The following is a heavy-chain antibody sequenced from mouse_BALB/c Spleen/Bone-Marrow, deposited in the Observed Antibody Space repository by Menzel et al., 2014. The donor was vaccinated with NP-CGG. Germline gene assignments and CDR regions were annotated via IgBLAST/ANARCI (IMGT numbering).Heavy chain of an antibody. J-gene: IGHJ4*01. CDR1: GFTSIDYY. CDR2: IRNRANGYTT. Sequence: EVQLVESGGGLVQPGGSLRLSCEASGFTSIDYYMTWVRQPPGKALEWLGFIRNRANGYTTEYSASVKGRFTISRDISQSILDLQMNTLRAEDSAAYYCARETGYAYGNFAMDYWGQGTSVTVSS. V-gene: IGHV7-3*02. CDR3: ARETGYAYGNFAMDY. D-gene: IGHD2-1*01.